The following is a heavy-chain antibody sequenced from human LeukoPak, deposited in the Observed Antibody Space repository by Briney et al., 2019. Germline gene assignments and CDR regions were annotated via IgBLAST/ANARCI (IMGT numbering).Heavy chain of an antibody. CDR1: GGSISSSNW. D-gene: IGHD2-21*01. V-gene: IGHV4-4*02. CDR2: IYYSGST. Sequence: SETLSLTCAVSGGSISSSNWWSWVRQPPGKGLEWIGYIYYSGSTNYNPSLKSRVTISVDTSKNQFSLKLSSVTAADTAVYYCARVIGVAARGDYYYYMDVWGKGTTVTVSS. CDR3: ARVIGVAARGDYYYYMDV. J-gene: IGHJ6*03.